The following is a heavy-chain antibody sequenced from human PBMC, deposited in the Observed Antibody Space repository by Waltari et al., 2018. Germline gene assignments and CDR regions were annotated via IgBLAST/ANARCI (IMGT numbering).Heavy chain of an antibody. D-gene: IGHD3-16*01. CDR1: GYTFTSYA. CDR2: ISAGNGNT. J-gene: IGHJ3*02. V-gene: IGHV1-3*01. CDR3: ARVEGAAGLDI. Sequence: QVQLVQSGAEVKKPGASVKVSCKASGYTFTSYAMHWVRQAPGQRLEWMGWISAGNGNTKYSQKFQSRVTITRDTSASTAYMELSSLRSEDTAVYYCARVEGAAGLDIWGQGTMVTVSS.